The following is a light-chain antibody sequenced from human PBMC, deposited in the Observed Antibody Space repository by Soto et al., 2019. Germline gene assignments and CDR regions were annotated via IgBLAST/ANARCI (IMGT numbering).Light chain of an antibody. J-gene: IGLJ1*01. CDR1: RSDVGNYNF. CDR2: DVG. Sequence: QSALTQPASVSGSPGQSITISCTGTRSDVGNYNFVSWYQHHPGKAPKLIIYDVGSRPSGVSNRFSGSNSANTASLAIYGLQAEDEADYYCCSYTSDHPRLNVFGTGTKLTVL. CDR3: CSYTSDHPRLNV. V-gene: IGLV2-14*03.